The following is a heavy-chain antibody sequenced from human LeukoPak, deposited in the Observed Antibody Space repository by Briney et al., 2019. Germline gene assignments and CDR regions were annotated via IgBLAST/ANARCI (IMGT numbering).Heavy chain of an antibody. V-gene: IGHV4-59*01. Sequence: SETLSLTCTVSHVSISTYYWSWIRQPPGKGLEWMGYIHYSGSTNYNPSLKSRVTISVDTSKKQLSLMLRSVTAADTAVYYCARDIYGSGHGWFDTSGQGRLVTVSS. CDR3: ARDIYGSGHGWFDT. J-gene: IGHJ5*02. CDR2: IHYSGST. CDR1: HVSISTYY. D-gene: IGHD3-10*01.